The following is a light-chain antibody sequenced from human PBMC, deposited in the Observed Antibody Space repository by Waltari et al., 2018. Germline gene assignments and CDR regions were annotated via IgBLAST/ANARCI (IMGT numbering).Light chain of an antibody. CDR1: SSNIGKNT. J-gene: IGLJ3*02. CDR3: ATWDDSLNGWV. V-gene: IGLV1-44*01. CDR2: KNG. Sequence: QSVLTQPPSASGTPGQRVTISCSGSSSNIGKNTVNWYQHLPGTSPKLLIYKNGQRPSGVPDRFSGSQSGTSASLAISGLQSEDEADYYCATWDDSLNGWVFGGGTKLTVL.